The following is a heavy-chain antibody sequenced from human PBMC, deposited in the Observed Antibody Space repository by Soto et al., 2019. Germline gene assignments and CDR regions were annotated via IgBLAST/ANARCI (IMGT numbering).Heavy chain of an antibody. Sequence: SETLSLTCTVSGGSISSYYWSWIRQPPGKGLEWIGYIYYSGSTNYNPSLKSRVTISVDTSKNQFSLKLSSVTAADTAVYYCAREVYSGYEDYWGQGTLVTVSS. D-gene: IGHD5-12*01. J-gene: IGHJ4*02. CDR2: IYYSGST. CDR3: AREVYSGYEDY. CDR1: GGSISSYY. V-gene: IGHV4-59*01.